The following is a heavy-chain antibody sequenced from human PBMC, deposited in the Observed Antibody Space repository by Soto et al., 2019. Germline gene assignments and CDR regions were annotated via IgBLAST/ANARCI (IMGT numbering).Heavy chain of an antibody. D-gene: IGHD2-2*01. CDR1: GGSISSSTW. J-gene: IGHJ3*02. V-gene: IGHV4-4*02. CDR3: ARRDGTSWYDAFDI. CDR2: IYHTGST. Sequence: QVQLQESGPGLVKPSGTLSLTCAVSGGSISSSTWWSWVRQPPGKGLEWIGEIYHTGSTDYNPSPKSRVTISIDKSKNQFSLRLSSVTAADTAVYYCARRDGTSWYDAFDIWGQGTMVTVSS.